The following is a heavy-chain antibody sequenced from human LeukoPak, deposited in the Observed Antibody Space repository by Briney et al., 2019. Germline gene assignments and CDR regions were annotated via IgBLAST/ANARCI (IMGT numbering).Heavy chain of an antibody. Sequence: GGSLRLSCAVSGFIVSSNYMSWVRQAPGKGLEWGSTIYSGDNTYYADSVKGRFTISRDNSKNTLYLHMNSLRADDTAVYFCARDLRVGATTTFDYWGQGTLVTVSS. D-gene: IGHD1-26*01. J-gene: IGHJ4*02. CDR1: GFIVSSNY. V-gene: IGHV3-53*01. CDR3: ARDLRVGATTTFDY. CDR2: IYSGDNT.